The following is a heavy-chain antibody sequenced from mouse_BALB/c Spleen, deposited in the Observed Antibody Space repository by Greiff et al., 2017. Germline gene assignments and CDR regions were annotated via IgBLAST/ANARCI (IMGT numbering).Heavy chain of an antibody. V-gene: IGHV2-9*02. Sequence: VKLQESGPGLVAPSQSLSITCTVSGFSLTSYGVHWVRQPPGKGLEWLGVIWAGGSTNYNSALMSSLCISKDNSKSQVFLKMNSLQTDETAMYYCARGNYRYDDGPAWFAYWGQGTLVTGAA. J-gene: IGHJ3*01. CDR2: IWAGGST. CDR3: ARGNYRYDDGPAWFAY. CDR1: GFSLTSYG. D-gene: IGHD2-14*01.